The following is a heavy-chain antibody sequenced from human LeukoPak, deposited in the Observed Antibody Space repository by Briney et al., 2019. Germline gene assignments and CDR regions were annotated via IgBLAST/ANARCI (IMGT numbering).Heavy chain of an antibody. Sequence: ASVKVSCKTSGYTFTNYVISWVRQAPGQGLEWMGWINAYNGNTHFAQKFQGRVTMTTDTSTSTAYMELSSLRSEDTAVYYCATGSLRLGEFSLGYWGQGTLVTVSS. CDR1: GYTFTNYV. V-gene: IGHV1-18*01. J-gene: IGHJ4*02. D-gene: IGHD3-16*02. CDR3: ATGSLRLGEFSLGY. CDR2: INAYNGNT.